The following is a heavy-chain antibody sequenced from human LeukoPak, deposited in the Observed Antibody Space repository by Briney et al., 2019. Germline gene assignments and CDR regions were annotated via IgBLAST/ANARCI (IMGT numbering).Heavy chain of an antibody. J-gene: IGHJ4*02. D-gene: IGHD3-22*01. CDR3: ARAPRYYYDSSGYYYLTHFDY. CDR2: IKQDDSEK. Sequence: GGSLRLSCAASGFTFSRNWMSWVRQAPGKGLEWVANIKQDDSEKYYVDSVKGRFTISRDNAKNTLYLQMNSLRAEDTAVYYCARAPRYYYDSSGYYYLTHFDYWGQGTLVTVSS. CDR1: GFTFSRNW. V-gene: IGHV3-7*01.